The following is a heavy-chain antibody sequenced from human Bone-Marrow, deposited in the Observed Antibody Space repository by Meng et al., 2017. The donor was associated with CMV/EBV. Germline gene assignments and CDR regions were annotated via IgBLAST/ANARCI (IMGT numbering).Heavy chain of an antibody. CDR3: ASTGYSSGWLNAFDL. CDR2: VSPYSANT. D-gene: IGHD6-19*01. J-gene: IGHJ3*01. Sequence: ASVKVSCKASGYAFTSYGVSWVRQAPGQGLEWMGWVSPYSANTNYAQNFQGRVTMTTYTATSTAYLEVRRLRADDTAVYYCASTGYSSGWLNAFDLWGQGPMVTVSS. V-gene: IGHV1-18*01. CDR1: GYAFTSYG.